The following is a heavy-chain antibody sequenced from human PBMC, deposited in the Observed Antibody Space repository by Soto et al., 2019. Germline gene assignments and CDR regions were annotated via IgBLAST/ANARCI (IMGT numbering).Heavy chain of an antibody. CDR3: ARLEIVATTYFDY. J-gene: IGHJ4*02. CDR2: IYYSGST. V-gene: IGHV4-39*01. D-gene: IGHD5-12*01. CDR1: GGSISSSSYY. Sequence: QLQLQESGPGLVKPSETLSVTCTVSGGSISSSSYYWGWIRQPPGKGLEWIGSIYYSGSTYYNPSLKSRVTISVDTSKNQFSLKLSSVTAADTAVYYCARLEIVATTYFDYWGQGTLVTVSS.